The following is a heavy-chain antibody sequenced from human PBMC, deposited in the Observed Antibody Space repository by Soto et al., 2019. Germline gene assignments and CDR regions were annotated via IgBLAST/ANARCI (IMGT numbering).Heavy chain of an antibody. CDR2: MNPNNGNA. Sequence: ASVKVSCKASGFTFITYDFSWLRQAAGQGLEWMGWMNPNNGNAGFARKFRGRINMTRNTSISKAYLELSSLRSDNSAVDFCARRKERSGRYYLDLGRQGTKVAVAS. J-gene: IGHJ6*03. CDR3: ARRKERSGRYYLDL. V-gene: IGHV1-8*01. CDR1: GFTFITYD.